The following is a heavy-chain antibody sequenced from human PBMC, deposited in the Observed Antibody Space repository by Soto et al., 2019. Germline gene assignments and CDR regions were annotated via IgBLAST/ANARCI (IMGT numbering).Heavy chain of an antibody. CDR2: INAGNGNT. Sequence: ASVKVSCKASGYTFTSYAMHWVRQAPGQRLEWMGWINAGNGNTKYSQKFQGRVTITRDTSASTAYMELSSLRSEDTAVYYCARDFVYYDSSGILDYWGQGTLVTVSS. D-gene: IGHD3-22*01. J-gene: IGHJ4*02. CDR3: ARDFVYYDSSGILDY. CDR1: GYTFTSYA. V-gene: IGHV1-3*01.